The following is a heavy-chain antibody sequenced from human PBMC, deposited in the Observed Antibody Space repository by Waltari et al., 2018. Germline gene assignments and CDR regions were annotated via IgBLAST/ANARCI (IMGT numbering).Heavy chain of an antibody. V-gene: IGHV3-74*01. D-gene: IGHD3-10*01. CDR3: ARDSGGADAL. Sequence: EVQLVESGGAFVQPGGSLRLSCAASGFTFSSSWMHWGRQVPGKGLVWVSRINTDGRTTDYADSVKGRCTISRDNAKNTLYLQMNSLRGEDTAVYYCARDSGGADALWGQGILVTVSS. CDR2: INTDGRTT. CDR1: GFTFSSSW. J-gene: IGHJ4*02.